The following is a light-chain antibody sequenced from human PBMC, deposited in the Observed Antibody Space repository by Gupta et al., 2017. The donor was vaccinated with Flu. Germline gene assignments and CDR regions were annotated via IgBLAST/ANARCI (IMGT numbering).Light chain of an antibody. Sequence: SSELTQDPAVSVALGQTVRITCQGDSLRKYYVSWYQQKPGEAPMVVMYGKNKRPSGIPERFSGSTSADTASLIITGAQAEDEADYYCDSRDSSGKHLLFGGGTKVTVL. J-gene: IGLJ3*02. V-gene: IGLV3-19*01. CDR3: DSRDSSGKHLL. CDR2: GKN. CDR1: SLRKYY.